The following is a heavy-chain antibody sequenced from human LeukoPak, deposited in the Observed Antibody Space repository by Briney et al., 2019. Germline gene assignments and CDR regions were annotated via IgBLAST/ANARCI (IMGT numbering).Heavy chain of an antibody. V-gene: IGHV4-4*07. D-gene: IGHD3-3*01. CDR3: ARNTVLEWLFPLQPSGWFDP. CDR2: IYTSGST. Sequence: KPSETLSLTCTVSGGSISSYYWSWIRQPAGKGLEWIGRIYTSGSTNYNPSLKSRVTMSVDTSKNQFSLKLSSVTAADTAVYYCARNTVLEWLFPLQPSGWFDPWGQGTLVTVSS. J-gene: IGHJ5*02. CDR1: GGSISSYY.